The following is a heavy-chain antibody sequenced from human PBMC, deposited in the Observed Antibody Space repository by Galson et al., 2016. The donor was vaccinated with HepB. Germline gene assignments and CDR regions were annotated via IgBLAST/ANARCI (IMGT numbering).Heavy chain of an antibody. CDR1: GFTLNNYA. Sequence: SLRLSCAASGFTLNNYALNWVRQAPGKGLEWVAAISYHGSDKYYADSVKGRVTISRDNSNNTLYLQMTSLSPEDTAVYYCARDPIAGAPDYCDYWGQGTLVTVSS. CDR2: ISYHGSDK. V-gene: IGHV3-30-3*01. J-gene: IGHJ4*02. D-gene: IGHD1-26*01. CDR3: ARDPIAGAPDYCDY.